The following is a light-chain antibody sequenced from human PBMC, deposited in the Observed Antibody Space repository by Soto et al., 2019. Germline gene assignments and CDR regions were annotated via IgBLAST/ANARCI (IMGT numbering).Light chain of an antibody. CDR1: QSLPSN. CDR3: QQRNVWPPVT. V-gene: IGKV3-11*01. Sequence: EIVLTQSPATLYVSPGERATLSCRASQSLPSNVAWYQQRPRQAPRLLIYDTSSRASDVPARFSGRGSGTEFTLTISSLEPEDSAVYYCQQRNVWPPVTFGQGTRLEI. J-gene: IGKJ5*01. CDR2: DTS.